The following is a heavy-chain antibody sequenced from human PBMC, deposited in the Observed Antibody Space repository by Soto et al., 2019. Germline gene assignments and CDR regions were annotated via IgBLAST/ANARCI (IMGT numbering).Heavy chain of an antibody. Sequence: EVQLLESGGGLVQPGGYLRLSCAASGFTFSSYAMSWVRQAPGKGLEWVSGISGSGSRTYYADSVKGRFTISRDNSKNTLSLQMNSLRDEDTAVYYCAKVGRDGYNPSWDAFDIWGQGTMVTVSS. CDR2: ISGSGSRT. D-gene: IGHD5-12*01. CDR1: GFTFSSYA. CDR3: AKVGRDGYNPSWDAFDI. V-gene: IGHV3-23*01. J-gene: IGHJ3*02.